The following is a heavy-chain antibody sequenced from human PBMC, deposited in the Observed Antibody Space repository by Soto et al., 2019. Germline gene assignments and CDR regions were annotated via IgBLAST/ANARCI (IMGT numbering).Heavy chain of an antibody. D-gene: IGHD3-3*01. CDR3: ARQDYDFWSDFPDFDY. Sequence: QVQLVQSGAEVKTPGASVRVSCKTSGYTFTRYDISWVRQAPGQGPEWMGLISPNSGRTNYAQKLQGRVTMNTDTSTSTAYMELRSLISDDTAVYYCARQDYDFWSDFPDFDYWGQGTLVTVSS. CDR1: GYTFTRYD. J-gene: IGHJ4*02. V-gene: IGHV1-18*04. CDR2: ISPNSGRT.